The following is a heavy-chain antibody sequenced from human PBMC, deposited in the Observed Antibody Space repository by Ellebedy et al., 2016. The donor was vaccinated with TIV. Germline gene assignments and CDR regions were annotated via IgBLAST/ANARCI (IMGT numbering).Heavy chain of an antibody. CDR3: VRAGGYSSSWYGLGYYGMDV. Sequence: AASVKVSCKASGYTFTGYYMHWVRQAPGQRLEWMGWINAGNGNTKYSQKFQGRVTITRDTSASTAYMELSSLRSEDKAVYYCVRAGGYSSSWYGLGYYGMDVWGQGTTVTVSS. CDR1: GYTFTGYY. V-gene: IGHV1-3*01. J-gene: IGHJ6*02. CDR2: INAGNGNT. D-gene: IGHD6-13*01.